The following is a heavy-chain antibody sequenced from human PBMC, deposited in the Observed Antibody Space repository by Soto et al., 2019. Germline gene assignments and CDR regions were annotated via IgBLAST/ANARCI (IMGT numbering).Heavy chain of an antibody. CDR2: IYYGGST. CDR1: GGSISSGGYY. CDR3: ARSNYDILTGYYPNYFDY. D-gene: IGHD3-9*01. Sequence: SSETLSLTCTVSGGSISSGGYYWSWIRQHPGKGLEWIGYIYYGGSTYYNPSLKSRVTISVDTSKNQFSLKLSSVTAADTAVYYCARSNYDILTGYYPNYFDYWGQGTLVTVSS. V-gene: IGHV4-31*03. J-gene: IGHJ4*02.